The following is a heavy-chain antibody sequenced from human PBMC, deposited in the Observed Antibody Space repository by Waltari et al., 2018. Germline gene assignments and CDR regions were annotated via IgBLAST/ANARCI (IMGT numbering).Heavy chain of an antibody. Sequence: QVQLVQSGAEVKKPGPSVKVSCKASGGTFSRNTISWVRQAPGQGLEWMGGIIPMIGAANYAQEFQGRVTITADESTTTAHMELTSLRSDDTAVFYCVTVRAARPYWGQGTLVTVSS. CDR2: IIPMIGAA. D-gene: IGHD6-6*01. V-gene: IGHV1-69*01. CDR1: GGTFSRNT. CDR3: VTVRAARPY. J-gene: IGHJ4*02.